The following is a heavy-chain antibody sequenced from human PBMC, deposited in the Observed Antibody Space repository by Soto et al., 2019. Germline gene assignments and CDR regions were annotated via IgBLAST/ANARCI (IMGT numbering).Heavy chain of an antibody. CDR3: AKASLFDYYDSSGYDNRFDP. CDR2: ISGSGGST. J-gene: IGHJ5*02. CDR1: GFTFSSYA. D-gene: IGHD3-22*01. V-gene: IGHV3-23*01. Sequence: GGSLRLSCAASGFTFSSYAMSWVRQAPGKGLEWVSAISGSGGSTYYADSVKGRFTISRDNSKNTLYLQMNSLRAEDTAVYYCAKASLFDYYDSSGYDNRFDPWGQGNLVTVSS.